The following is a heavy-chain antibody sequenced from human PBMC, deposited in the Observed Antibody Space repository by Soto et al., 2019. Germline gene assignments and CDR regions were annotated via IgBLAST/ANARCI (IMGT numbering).Heavy chain of an antibody. CDR1: GASISGFY. D-gene: IGHD1-1*01. CDR3: VRDGTKTLRDWFDP. Sequence: LSLTCTVSGASISGFYWSWIRKSAGKGLEWIGRIYATGTTDYSPPLKSRVMMSVDTSKKQFSLKLRSVTAADTAVYYCVRDGTKTLRDWFDPWGQGISVTVSS. V-gene: IGHV4-4*07. CDR2: IYATGTT. J-gene: IGHJ5*02.